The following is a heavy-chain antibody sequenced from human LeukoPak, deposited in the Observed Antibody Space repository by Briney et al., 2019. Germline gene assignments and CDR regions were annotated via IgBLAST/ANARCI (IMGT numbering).Heavy chain of an antibody. CDR1: GFTFSGFS. CDR2: IKQDGSER. V-gene: IGHV3-7*03. CDR3: AKDQRWESPHYLDS. D-gene: IGHD1-26*01. Sequence: GGSLRLSCAASGFTFSGFSMSWVRQSPTKGLEWVANIKQDGSERYYVDSVRGRFTISRDNSKNTLYVQMNSLRDEDTAVYYCAKDQRWESPHYLDSWGQGTLVTVSS. J-gene: IGHJ4*02.